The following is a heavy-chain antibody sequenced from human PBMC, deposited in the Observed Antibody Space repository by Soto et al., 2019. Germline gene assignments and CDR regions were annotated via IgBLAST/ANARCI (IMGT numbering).Heavy chain of an antibody. CDR1: GGSISSGGYY. J-gene: IGHJ4*02. Sequence: SETLSLTCTVSGGSISSGGYYWSWIRQHPGKGLEWIGYIYYSGSTYYNPSLKSRVTISVDTSKNQFSLNLSSVSAADTAVYYCARRRGGVVNMNFDYWGQGTLVTVSS. CDR3: ARRRGGVVNMNFDY. CDR2: IYYSGST. V-gene: IGHV4-31*03. D-gene: IGHD3-3*01.